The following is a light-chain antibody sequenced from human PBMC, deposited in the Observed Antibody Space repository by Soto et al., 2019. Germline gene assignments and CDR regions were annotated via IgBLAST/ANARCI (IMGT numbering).Light chain of an antibody. CDR1: EDITNY. Sequence: DIQMTQSPSSLSASVGDKVTITCQADEDITNYLNWYQQKPGKAPKLLIYDASNLETGVPSRFSGSGSGTEFTFTITSLQPEDIATYYCQQADSFPLTFGQGTRVEVK. V-gene: IGKV1-33*01. J-gene: IGKJ1*01. CDR2: DAS. CDR3: QQADSFPLT.